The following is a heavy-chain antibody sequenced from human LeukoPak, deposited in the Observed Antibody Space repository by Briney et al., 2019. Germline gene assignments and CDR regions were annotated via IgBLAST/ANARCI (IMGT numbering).Heavy chain of an antibody. V-gene: IGHV1-69*13. D-gene: IGHD5-24*01. CDR3: ARGEMATTFDY. CDR1: GGTFSSYA. CDR2: IIPIFGTA. Sequence: ASVKVSCKASGGTFSSYAISRVRQAPGQGLEWMGGIIPIFGTANYAQKFQGRVTITADESTSTAYMELSSLRSEDTAVYYCARGEMATTFDYWGQGTLVTVSS. J-gene: IGHJ4*02.